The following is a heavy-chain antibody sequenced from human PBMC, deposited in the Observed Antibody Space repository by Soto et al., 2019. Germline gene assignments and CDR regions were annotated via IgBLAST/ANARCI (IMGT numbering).Heavy chain of an antibody. J-gene: IGHJ5*02. CDR3: ADCSGGSCYSGIGWFDP. Sequence: SLKVSCKASGGTFSSDAISWVRQAPGQGLEWMGGIIPIFGTANYAQKFQGRVTITADESTSTAYMELSSLRSEDTAVYYCADCSGGSCYSGIGWFDPWGQGTLVTVSS. D-gene: IGHD2-15*01. V-gene: IGHV1-69*13. CDR2: IIPIFGTA. CDR1: GGTFSSDA.